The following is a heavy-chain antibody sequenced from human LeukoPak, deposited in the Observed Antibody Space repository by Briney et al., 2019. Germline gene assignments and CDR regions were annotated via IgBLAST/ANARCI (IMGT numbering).Heavy chain of an antibody. V-gene: IGHV1-69*10. CDR2: IIPILGIA. Sequence: GASVKVSCKASGGTFSSYAISWVRQAPGQGLEWMGRIIPILGIANYAQKFQGRVTITADKSTSTAYMELSSLRSEDTAVYYCASYPTYYYDSSGYYDAFDIWGQGIMVTVSS. D-gene: IGHD3-22*01. CDR3: ASYPTYYYDSSGYYDAFDI. J-gene: IGHJ3*02. CDR1: GGTFSSYA.